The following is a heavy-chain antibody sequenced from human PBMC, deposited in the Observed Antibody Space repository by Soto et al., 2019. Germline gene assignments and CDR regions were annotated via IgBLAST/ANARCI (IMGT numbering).Heavy chain of an antibody. Sequence: GGSLRLSCAASGFTFSSYWMHWVRQAPGKGLVWVSRINSDGSSTSYADSVKGRFTISRDNAKNTLYLQMNSLRAEDTAVYYCARPGVDTAIVIYYYYYGMDVWGQGTTVTVSS. CDR2: INSDGSST. V-gene: IGHV3-74*01. CDR1: GFTFSSYW. J-gene: IGHJ6*02. CDR3: ARPGVDTAIVIYYYYYGMDV. D-gene: IGHD5-18*01.